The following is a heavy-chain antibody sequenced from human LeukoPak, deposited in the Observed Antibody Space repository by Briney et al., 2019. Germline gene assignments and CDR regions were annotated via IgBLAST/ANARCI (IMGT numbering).Heavy chain of an antibody. V-gene: IGHV3-11*01. J-gene: IGHJ3*02. CDR1: GYTFSDYY. D-gene: IGHD2-2*01. Sequence: GGSLRLSCAASGYTFSDYYMSWIRQAPGKGLEWVSYISSSGSTIYYADSVKGRFTISRDNAKNSLYLQMNSLRAEDTAVYYCARRGHQLLRVGAFDIWGQGTMVTVSS. CDR3: ARRGHQLLRVGAFDI. CDR2: ISSSGSTI.